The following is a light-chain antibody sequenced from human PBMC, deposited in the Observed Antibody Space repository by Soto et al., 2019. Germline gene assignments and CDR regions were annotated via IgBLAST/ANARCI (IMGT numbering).Light chain of an antibody. V-gene: IGLV2-8*01. Sequence: QSALTRPPSASGSPGQSVTISCTGTSSDIGGYDYVSWYQQHPGKAPKLIIYEVNKRPSGVPDRFSGSKSGNTASLTVSGLQAEDEADYYCSSYAGSNNLVFAGGTKVTVL. J-gene: IGLJ3*02. CDR1: SSDIGGYDY. CDR3: SSYAGSNNLV. CDR2: EVN.